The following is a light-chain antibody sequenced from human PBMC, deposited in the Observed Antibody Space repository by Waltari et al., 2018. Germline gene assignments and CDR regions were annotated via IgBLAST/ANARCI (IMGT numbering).Light chain of an antibody. CDR3: CSYAGRYTFV. CDR1: ICDCGNYHY. J-gene: IGLJ1*01. Sequence: QSALTQPRSVACSPGQSVTISRTATICDCGNYHYLSWYQQHPGKAPKPIIYEVTKRPSGVPDRLSGSKSGNTASLTISGLQAEDEADYYCCSYAGRYTFVFGTGTKVTVL. CDR2: EVT. V-gene: IGLV2-11*01.